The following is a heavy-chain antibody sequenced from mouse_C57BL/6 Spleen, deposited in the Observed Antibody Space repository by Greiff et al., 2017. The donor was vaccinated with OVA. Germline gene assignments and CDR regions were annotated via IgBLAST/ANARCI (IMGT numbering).Heavy chain of an antibody. Sequence: EVKVVESEGGLVQPGSSMKLSCTASGFTFSDYYMAWVRQVPEKGLEWVANINYDGSSTYYLDSLKSRFIISRDNAKNILYLQMSSLKSEDTATYYCAREGSDYDGYFDVWGTGTTVTVSS. CDR1: GFTFSDYY. J-gene: IGHJ1*03. V-gene: IGHV5-16*01. CDR2: INYDGSST. D-gene: IGHD2-4*01. CDR3: AREGSDYDGYFDV.